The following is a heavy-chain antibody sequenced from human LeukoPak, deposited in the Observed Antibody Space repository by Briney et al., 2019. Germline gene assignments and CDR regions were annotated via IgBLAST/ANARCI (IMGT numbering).Heavy chain of an antibody. CDR2: MNPNSGNS. V-gene: IGHV1-8*01. J-gene: IGHJ5*02. CDR1: GYTFTRYD. CDR3: AAQRGVRGVP. D-gene: IGHD3-10*01. Sequence: ASVKVSCKASGYTFTRYDINWVRQAPGQGLEWMGWMNPNSGNSGYAQKFQGRVTMTRNTSISTAYMELSSLRSEDTAVYYCAAQRGVRGVPWGQGTLVTVSS.